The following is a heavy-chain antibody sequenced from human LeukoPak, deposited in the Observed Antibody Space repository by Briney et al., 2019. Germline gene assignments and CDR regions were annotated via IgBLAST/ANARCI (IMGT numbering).Heavy chain of an antibody. CDR1: GFSLSSYD. CDR2: IWYDGSSK. Sequence: GGSLRLSCAASGFSLSSYDMYWVRQAPGKGLEWVAVIWYDGSSKDYADSVKGRFTLSRDNSKNTLYLQMNSLTVEDTAVYYCARSQSSSLIDYWGQGTLVTVSS. J-gene: IGHJ4*02. D-gene: IGHD6-13*01. CDR3: ARSQSSSLIDY. V-gene: IGHV3-33*07.